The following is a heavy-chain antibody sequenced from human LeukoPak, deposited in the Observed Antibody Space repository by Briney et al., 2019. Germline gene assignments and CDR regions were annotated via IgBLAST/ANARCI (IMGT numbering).Heavy chain of an antibody. Sequence: GRSLRLSCAASGFTFDDYAMHWVRHAPGKGLEWVSGISWNSGSIGYADSVKGRFTISRDNAKNSLYLQMNSLRAEDTALYYCAKDIDIYSYGYATFDYWGQGTLVTVSS. CDR3: AKDIDIYSYGYATFDY. CDR2: ISWNSGSI. CDR1: GFTFDDYA. D-gene: IGHD5-18*01. V-gene: IGHV3-9*01. J-gene: IGHJ4*02.